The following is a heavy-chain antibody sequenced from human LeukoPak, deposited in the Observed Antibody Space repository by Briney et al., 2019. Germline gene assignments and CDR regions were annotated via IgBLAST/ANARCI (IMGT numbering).Heavy chain of an antibody. CDR3: ARDLGASVGY. J-gene: IGHJ4*02. Sequence: GGSLRLSCAASGFTFSSYSMNWVRQAPGKGLEWVSYISSSSSTIYYADSVKGRFTISRDNAKNSLDLQMNSLRAEDTAVYYCARDLGASVGYWGQGTLVTVSS. CDR1: GFTFSSYS. CDR2: ISSSSSTI. D-gene: IGHD1-26*01. V-gene: IGHV3-48*01.